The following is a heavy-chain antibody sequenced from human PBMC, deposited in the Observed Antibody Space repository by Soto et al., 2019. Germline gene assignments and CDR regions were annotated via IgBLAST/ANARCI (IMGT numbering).Heavy chain of an antibody. CDR2: INPIVSMS. CDR3: AASYGSGYRAFDS. D-gene: IGHD3-10*01. V-gene: IGHV1-69*02. J-gene: IGHJ4*02. Sequence: QVQLVQSGTEVKKPGSSVKVSCKASGDTFSFYTINWVRQAPGLGLEWVGRINPIVSMSNYAQKFQGRVSMTADKATITAYMELRSLRSNDTAMYFSAASYGSGYRAFDSWGQGALVTVSS. CDR1: GDTFSFYT.